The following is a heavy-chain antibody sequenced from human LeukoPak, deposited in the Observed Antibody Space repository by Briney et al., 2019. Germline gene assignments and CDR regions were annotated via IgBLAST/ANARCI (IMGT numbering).Heavy chain of an antibody. CDR1: GASITNDDYY. V-gene: IGHV4-31*01. CDR3: ARREPFSNWFDP. Sequence: NPSQTLSLTCTVSGASITNDDYYWSWIRQHPGRGLEWIAYIYFSGSTYYNPTLKSQASVSVDTSKSQFSLRLTSVTAADTAVYYCARREPFSNWFDPWGQGTLVIVSS. CDR2: IYFSGST. J-gene: IGHJ5*02. D-gene: IGHD1-14*01.